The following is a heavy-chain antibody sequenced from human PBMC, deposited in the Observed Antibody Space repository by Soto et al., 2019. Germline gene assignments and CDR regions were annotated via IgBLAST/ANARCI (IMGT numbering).Heavy chain of an antibody. J-gene: IGHJ4*02. D-gene: IGHD3-22*01. V-gene: IGHV4-30-4*08. CDR2: IYYSGST. Sequence: PSETLSLTCTVSGGSISSGGYYWSWIRQHPGKGLEWIGYIYYSGSTYYNPSLKSRVTISVDTSKNQFSLKLSSVTAADTAVYYRATSTYYYDSSGYIPDYWGQGTLVTVSS. CDR3: ATSTYYYDSSGYIPDY. CDR1: GGSISSGGYY.